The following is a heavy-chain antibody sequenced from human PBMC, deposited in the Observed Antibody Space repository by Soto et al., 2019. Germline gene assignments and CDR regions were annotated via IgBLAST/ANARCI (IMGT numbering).Heavy chain of an antibody. Sequence: QLQLQESGSGLVKPSQTLSLTCAVSGGSISSGGYSWSWIRQPPGKGLEWIGYIYHSGSTYYNPSLKSRVTISVGRSKNQFSLKRSSVAAADTAVYYCARGGYYYDSSGYRAEYFQHWGQGTLVTVSS. CDR2: IYHSGST. D-gene: IGHD3-22*01. CDR1: GGSISSGGYS. CDR3: ARGGYYYDSSGYRAEYFQH. J-gene: IGHJ1*01. V-gene: IGHV4-30-2*01.